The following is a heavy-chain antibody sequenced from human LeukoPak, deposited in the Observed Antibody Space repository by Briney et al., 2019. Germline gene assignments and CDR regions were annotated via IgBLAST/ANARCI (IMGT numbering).Heavy chain of an antibody. D-gene: IGHD4-17*01. J-gene: IGHJ4*02. CDR2: ISTTGRTL. V-gene: IGHV3-48*03. Sequence: GGSLRLSCAASGFVFSGYEMNWVRQAPGKGLEWISSISTTGRTLNYADSVKGRFTISRDNAKNSLYLQMNSLSAEDTAVYYCARGDDYGDSLVAYWGQGTLVTVSS. CDR3: ARGDDYGDSLVAY. CDR1: GFVFSGYE.